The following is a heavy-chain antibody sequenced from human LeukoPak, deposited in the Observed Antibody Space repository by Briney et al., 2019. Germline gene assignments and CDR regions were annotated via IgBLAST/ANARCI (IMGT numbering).Heavy chain of an antibody. CDR3: ATGRWFLHF. D-gene: IGHD4-23*01. J-gene: IGHJ4*02. CDR2: VRFDGDT. V-gene: IGHV4-61*01. CDR1: GGSVSNGRHY. Sequence: SETLSLTCTVAGGSVSNGRHYWSWIRQSPEKGLEYIGYVRFDGDTSYNPSLKSRVTISLDTSKNQFCLKLNSATAADTALYYCATGRWFLHFWGQGTLLTVSS.